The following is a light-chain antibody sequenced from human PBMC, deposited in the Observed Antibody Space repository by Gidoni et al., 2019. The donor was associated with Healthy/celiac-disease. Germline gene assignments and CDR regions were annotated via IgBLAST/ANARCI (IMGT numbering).Light chain of an antibody. CDR1: QSVSSN. V-gene: IGKV3-15*01. CDR3: QQYNNWRS. CDR2: GAS. J-gene: IGKJ3*01. Sequence: SQSVSSNLAWYQQKPGQAPRLLIYGASTRATGIPARFSGSGSGTEFTLTISSLQSEDFAVYYCQQYNNWRSFXPXTKVXIK.